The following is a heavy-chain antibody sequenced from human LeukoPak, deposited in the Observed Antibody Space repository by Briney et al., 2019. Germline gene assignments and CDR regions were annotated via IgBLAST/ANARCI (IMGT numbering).Heavy chain of an antibody. CDR2: ISSSGSTI. CDR3: ARDGFFAAPAAMPRGIDAFDI. CDR1: GFTFSDYY. Sequence: GGSLRLSCAASGFTFSDYYMSWIRQAPGKGLEWVSYISSSGSTIYYADSVKGRFTISRDNAKNSLFLQMNSLRAEDTAVYYCARDGFFAAPAAMPRGIDAFDIWGQGTMVTVSS. V-gene: IGHV3-11*04. J-gene: IGHJ3*02. D-gene: IGHD2-2*01.